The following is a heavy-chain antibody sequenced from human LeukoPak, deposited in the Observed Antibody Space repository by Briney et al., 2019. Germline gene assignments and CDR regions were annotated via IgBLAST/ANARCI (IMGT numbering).Heavy chain of an antibody. J-gene: IGHJ5*02. CDR2: INPNSGGT. D-gene: IGHD6-19*01. Sequence: GASVKVSCKASGYTFTGYYMRWVRQAPGQGLEWMGWINPNSGGTNYAQKFQGRVTMTRDTSISTAYMELSRLRSDDTAVYYCARDLGAVAGQFWFDPWGQGTLVTVSS. CDR3: ARDLGAVAGQFWFDP. V-gene: IGHV1-2*02. CDR1: GYTFTGYY.